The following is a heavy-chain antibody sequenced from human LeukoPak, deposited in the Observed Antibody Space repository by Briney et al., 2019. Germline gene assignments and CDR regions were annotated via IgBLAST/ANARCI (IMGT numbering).Heavy chain of an antibody. D-gene: IGHD4-23*01. CDR1: GDSISSSSSY. CDR3: ATTVVTNDY. V-gene: IGHV4-39*01. CDR2: IYYSGST. Sequence: SETLSLTCTVSGDSISSSSSYWGWIRQPPGKGLEWIGSIYYSGSTYYNPSLKSRVTISVDTSKNQFSLKLSSVTAADTAVYYCATTVVTNDYWGQGTLVTVSS. J-gene: IGHJ4*02.